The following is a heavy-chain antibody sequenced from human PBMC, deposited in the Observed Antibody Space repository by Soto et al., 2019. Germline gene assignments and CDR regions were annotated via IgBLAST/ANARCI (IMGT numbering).Heavy chain of an antibody. V-gene: IGHV1-24*01. CDR1: GYTLTELS. CDR3: ATNTMVRVVIIIRGYYYGMDV. CDR2: FDPEDGET. D-gene: IGHD3-10*01. J-gene: IGHJ6*02. Sequence: ASVKVSCKVSGYTLTELSMHWVRQAPGRGLEWMGGFDPEDGETIYAQKFQGRVTMTEDTSTDTAYMELSSLRSEDTAVYYCATNTMVRVVIIIRGYYYGMDVRGQGTTVTVSS.